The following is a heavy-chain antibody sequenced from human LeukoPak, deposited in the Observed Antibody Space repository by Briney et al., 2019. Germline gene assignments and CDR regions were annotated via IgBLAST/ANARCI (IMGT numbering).Heavy chain of an antibody. D-gene: IGHD3-10*01. CDR1: GYTFTSYG. CDR3: ARDPFYYYGSGSYYLPEHYFDY. V-gene: IGHV1-18*01. CDR2: ISAYNGNA. Sequence: ASVKVSCKTSGYTFTSYGISWVRQAPGQGLEWMGWISAYNGNAKYAQKFQGRVTVTTDTSTSTAYMELRSLRSDDTGVYYCARDPFYYYGSGSYYLPEHYFDYWGQGTLVTVSS. J-gene: IGHJ4*02.